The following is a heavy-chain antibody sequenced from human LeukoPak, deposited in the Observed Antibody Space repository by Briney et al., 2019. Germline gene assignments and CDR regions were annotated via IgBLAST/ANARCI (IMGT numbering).Heavy chain of an antibody. V-gene: IGHV4-34*01. CDR1: GGSFSGYY. J-gene: IGHJ4*02. CDR2: INHSGST. D-gene: IGHD5-24*01. Sequence: SETLSLTCAVYGGSFSGYYWSWIRQPPGKGLEWIGEINHSGSTYYNPSLKSRVTISVDTSKNQFSLKLSSVTAADTAVYYCARRARWLQFRDVLGNMRNGNMYYFDYWGQGTLVTVSS. CDR3: ARRARWLQFRDVLGNMRNGNMYYFDY.